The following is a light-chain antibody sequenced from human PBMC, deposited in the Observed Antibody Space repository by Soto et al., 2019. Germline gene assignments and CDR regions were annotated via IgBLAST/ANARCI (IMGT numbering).Light chain of an antibody. Sequence: DIQMTQSPSSVSASVGDRVTLTCRAGQGVSSWLAWYQQKPGKAPKLLIQGASSLQSGVPSRFSGSGSGTDFTLTINNRQPEDFATYYCQQAISFPITFGQGTRLEI. CDR3: QQAISFPIT. J-gene: IGKJ5*01. CDR1: QGVSSW. V-gene: IGKV1-12*01. CDR2: GAS.